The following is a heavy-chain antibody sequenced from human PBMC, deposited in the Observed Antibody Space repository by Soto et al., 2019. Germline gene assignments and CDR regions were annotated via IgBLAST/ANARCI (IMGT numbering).Heavy chain of an antibody. CDR2: ISGSGGNT. Sequence: LRLSCAASGFTFSSYAMNWVRQAPGKGLEWVSGISGSGGNTYYADSVKGRFTISRDNSKNTLYLQMNSLRAEDTAVYYCAKDLGSSAWYPFDCWGQGTLVTVSS. V-gene: IGHV3-23*01. D-gene: IGHD6-19*01. CDR1: GFTFSSYA. CDR3: AKDLGSSAWYPFDC. J-gene: IGHJ4*02.